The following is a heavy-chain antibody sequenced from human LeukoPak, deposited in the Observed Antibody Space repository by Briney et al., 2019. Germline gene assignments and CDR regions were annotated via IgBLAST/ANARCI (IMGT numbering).Heavy chain of an antibody. J-gene: IGHJ4*02. Sequence: SETLSLTCTVSGGSISSSSYYWGWIRQPPGKGLEWIGSIYYSGSTYYNPSLKSRVTISVDTSKNQFSLKLSSVTAADTAVYYCARHSRQRWDYGGKRGGFDYWGQGTLVTVSS. V-gene: IGHV4-39*01. D-gene: IGHD4-23*01. CDR2: IYYSGST. CDR3: ARHSRQRWDYGGKRGGFDY. CDR1: GGSISSSSYY.